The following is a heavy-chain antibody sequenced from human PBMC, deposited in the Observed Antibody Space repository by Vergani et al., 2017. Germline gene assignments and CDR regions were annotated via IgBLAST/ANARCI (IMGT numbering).Heavy chain of an antibody. CDR1: GFTFGDYA. CDR3: TRELAAADETRFDY. V-gene: IGHV3-49*03. Sequence: EVQLVESGGGLVQPGRSLRLSCTASGFTFGDYAMSWFRQAPGKGLEWVGFIRSKAYGGTTEYAASVKGRFTISRDDSKSIAYLQMNSLKTEDTAVYYCTRELAAADETRFDYWGQGTLVTVSS. D-gene: IGHD6-13*01. CDR2: IRSKAYGGTT. J-gene: IGHJ4*02.